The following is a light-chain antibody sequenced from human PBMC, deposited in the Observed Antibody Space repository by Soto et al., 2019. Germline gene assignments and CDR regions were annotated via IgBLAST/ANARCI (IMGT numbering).Light chain of an antibody. CDR2: GAS. CDR3: QQDGISPLYT. V-gene: IGKV3-20*01. J-gene: IGKJ2*01. Sequence: EIVLTQSPGTLSLSPGERATLSCRASQSVSTSYFAWYQQKPGQAPRLLIYGASSRATGIPDRFSGSGSGTDFTHTISRLEPEDFAVYYCQQDGISPLYTFGQGTKLEIK. CDR1: QSVSTSY.